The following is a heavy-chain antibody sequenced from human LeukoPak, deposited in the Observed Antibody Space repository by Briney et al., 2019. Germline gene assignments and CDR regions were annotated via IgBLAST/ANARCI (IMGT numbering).Heavy chain of an antibody. V-gene: IGHV4-30-4*01. D-gene: IGHD7-27*01. J-gene: IGHJ5*02. CDR1: GGSIISGDHY. CDR3: ARYLGPQGQNWFDP. CDR2: IYYSGIT. Sequence: SETLSLTCTVSGGSIISGDHYWSWIRQTPGKGLEWIGYIYYSGITHYNPSLKSRVTISVETSKNQFSLKLSSVTAADTAVYYCARYLGPQGQNWFDPWGQGTLVTVSS.